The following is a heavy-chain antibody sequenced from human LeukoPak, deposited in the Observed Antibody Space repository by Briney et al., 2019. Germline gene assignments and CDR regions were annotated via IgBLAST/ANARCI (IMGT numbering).Heavy chain of an antibody. J-gene: IGHJ4*02. CDR3: ATNTDYYGSGSYRLDY. CDR1: GFTFSSYS. Sequence: PGGSLRLSCAASGFTFSSYSMNRVRQAPGKGLEWVSYISSSSSTIYYADSVKGRFTFSRDNAKNSLYLQMNSLRAEDTAVYYCATNTDYYGSGSYRLDYWGQGTLVTVSS. V-gene: IGHV3-48*01. CDR2: ISSSSSTI. D-gene: IGHD3-10*01.